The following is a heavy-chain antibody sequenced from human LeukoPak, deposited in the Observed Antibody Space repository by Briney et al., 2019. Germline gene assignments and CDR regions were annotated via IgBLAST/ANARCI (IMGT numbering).Heavy chain of an antibody. CDR2: MYSSGST. J-gene: IGHJ4*02. CDR1: GGSISSSSYY. V-gene: IGHV4-39*07. CDR3: ARSGSGYLRYYFDY. D-gene: IGHD5-12*01. Sequence: ASETLSLTCTVSGGSISSSSYYWGWIRQPPGKGLEWIGSMYSSGSTYYNPSLKSRVTISVDTSKNQFSLKLSSVTAADTAVYYCARSGSGYLRYYFDYWGQGTLVTVSS.